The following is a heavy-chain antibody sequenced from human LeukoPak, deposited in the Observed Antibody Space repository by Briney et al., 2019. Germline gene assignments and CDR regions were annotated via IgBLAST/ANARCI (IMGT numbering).Heavy chain of an antibody. CDR1: GFTFSSYG. Sequence: GGSLRLSCAASGFTFSSYGMHWVRQAPGKGLEWVAFIRYDGSNKYYADSVKGRFTISRDNSKNTLYLQMNSLRAEDTAVYYCAKDGCSSTRPTLECRYYFDYWGQGTLVTVSP. CDR2: IRYDGSNK. CDR3: AKDGCSSTRPTLECRYYFDY. D-gene: IGHD2-2*01. V-gene: IGHV3-30*02. J-gene: IGHJ4*02.